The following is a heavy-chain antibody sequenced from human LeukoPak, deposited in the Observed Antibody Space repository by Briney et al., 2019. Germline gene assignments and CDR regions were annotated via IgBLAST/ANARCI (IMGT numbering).Heavy chain of an antibody. J-gene: IGHJ3*02. D-gene: IGHD3-22*01. CDR2: IKQDGSEK. CDR1: GFTFSSYW. Sequence: PGGSLRLSCAASGFTFSSYWMSWVRQAPGKGLEWVANIKQDGSEKYYVDSVKGRFTISRDNAQNSLHLQMNSLRAEDTAVYYCARGGGYPPPAAFDIWGQGTMVTVSS. V-gene: IGHV3-7*04. CDR3: ARGGGYPPPAAFDI.